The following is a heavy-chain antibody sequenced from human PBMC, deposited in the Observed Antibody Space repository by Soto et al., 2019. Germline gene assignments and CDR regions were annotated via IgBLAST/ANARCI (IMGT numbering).Heavy chain of an antibody. V-gene: IGHV4-34*01. D-gene: IGHD2-2*01. J-gene: IGHJ5*02. CDR2: INHSGST. CDR1: GGSFSGYY. Sequence: PSETLSLTCAVYGGSFSGYYWSWIRQPPGKGLEWIGEINHSGSTNYNPSLKSRVTISVDTSKNQFSLKLSSVTAADTAVYYCARVSLGHCSTTSCDGGWFDPWGQGTLVTVSS. CDR3: ARVSLGHCSTTSCDGGWFDP.